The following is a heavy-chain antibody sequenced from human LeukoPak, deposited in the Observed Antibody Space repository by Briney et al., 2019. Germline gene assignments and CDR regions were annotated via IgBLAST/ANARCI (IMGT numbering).Heavy chain of an antibody. CDR2: IIPIFGTA. CDR3: ARDHGGSSWTGYYFDH. V-gene: IGHV1-69*06. D-gene: IGHD6-13*01. J-gene: IGHJ4*02. Sequence: SVKVSCKASGGTFSSYAISWVRQAPGQGLEWMGGIIPIFGTANYAQKFQGRVTITADKSTSTAYMELSSLRSEDTAVYYCARDHGGSSWTGYYFDHWGQGTLVTVSS. CDR1: GGTFSSYA.